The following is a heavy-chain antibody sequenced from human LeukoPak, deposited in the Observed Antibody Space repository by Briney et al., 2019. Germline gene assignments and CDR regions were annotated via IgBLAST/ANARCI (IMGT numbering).Heavy chain of an antibody. Sequence: SETLCLTCTVSGGSISSYYWSWIRQPPGKGLEWIGYIYYSGSTNYNPSLKSRVTISVDTSKNQFSLKLSSVTAADTAVYYCARGDRKLWSQTYYFDYWGQGTLVTVSS. J-gene: IGHJ4*02. CDR1: GGSISSYY. V-gene: IGHV4-59*01. CDR2: IYYSGST. CDR3: ARGDRKLWSQTYYFDY. D-gene: IGHD5-18*01.